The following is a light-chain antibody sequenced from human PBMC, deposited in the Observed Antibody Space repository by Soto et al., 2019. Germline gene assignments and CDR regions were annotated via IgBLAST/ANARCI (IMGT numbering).Light chain of an antibody. Sequence: DIVMTQSPLSLPFTPGEPASISCRSSQSLLHSNGNHYLEWYFQKPGQSPQLLIYLASIRASGVPDRFSGSESGTDFTLTISSLQPEDFATYYCQQAKSFPLTFGGGTKVDIK. CDR3: QQAKSFPLT. J-gene: IGKJ4*01. CDR1: QSLLHSNGNHY. CDR2: LAS. V-gene: IGKV2-28*01.